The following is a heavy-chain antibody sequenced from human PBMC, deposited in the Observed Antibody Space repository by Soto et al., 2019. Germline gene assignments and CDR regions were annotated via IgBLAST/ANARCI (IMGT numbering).Heavy chain of an antibody. D-gene: IGHD6-19*01. CDR1: RGTFSSYA. CDR2: IIPIFGTA. V-gene: IGHV1-69*13. CDR3: ARGVAVTVYYGMDV. J-gene: IGHJ6*02. Sequence: SVKVSCKASRGTFSSYAISWVRQAPGQGLEWMGGIIPIFGTANYAQKFQGRVTITADESTSTAYMELSSLRSEDTAVYYCARGVAVTVYYGMDVWGQGTTVSLSS.